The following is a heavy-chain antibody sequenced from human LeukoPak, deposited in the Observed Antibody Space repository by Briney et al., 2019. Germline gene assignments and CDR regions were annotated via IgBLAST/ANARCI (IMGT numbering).Heavy chain of an antibody. J-gene: IGHJ6*02. CDR3: ARVRSGSSAGNYGMDV. Sequence: GSLRLSCAASRFTFSSYWMHWVRQAPGKGLVWVSRINSDGSSTSYADSVKGRFTISRDNAKNTLYLQMNSLRAEDTAVYYCARVRSGSSAGNYGMDVWGQGTTVTVSS. D-gene: IGHD1-26*01. CDR2: INSDGSST. V-gene: IGHV3-74*01. CDR1: RFTFSSYW.